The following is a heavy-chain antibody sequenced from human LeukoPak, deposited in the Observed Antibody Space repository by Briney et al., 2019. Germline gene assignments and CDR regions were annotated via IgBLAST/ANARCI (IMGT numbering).Heavy chain of an antibody. CDR3: TRDRYSGSYYGDY. J-gene: IGHJ4*02. CDR1: GFTFGDYA. Sequence: GGSLRLSCTASGFTFGDYAMSWFRQAPGKGLEWVGFIRSKAYGGTTGYAASVKGRFTISRDGSKSIAYLQMNSLKTEDTAVYYCTRDRYSGSYYGDYWGQGTLVTVSS. V-gene: IGHV3-49*01. CDR2: IRSKAYGGTT. D-gene: IGHD1-26*01.